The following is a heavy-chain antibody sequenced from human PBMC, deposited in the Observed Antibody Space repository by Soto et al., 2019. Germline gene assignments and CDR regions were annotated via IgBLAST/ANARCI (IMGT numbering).Heavy chain of an antibody. V-gene: IGHV1-69*13. Sequence: GASVKVSCKASGGTFSSYAISWVRQAPGQGLEWMGGIIPIFGTANYAQKFQGRVTITADESTSTAYMELSSLRSEDTAVYYCASDDSSGYYNWFDPWGQGTLVTVSS. CDR3: ASDDSSGYYNWFDP. D-gene: IGHD3-22*01. J-gene: IGHJ5*02. CDR2: IIPIFGTA. CDR1: GGTFSSYA.